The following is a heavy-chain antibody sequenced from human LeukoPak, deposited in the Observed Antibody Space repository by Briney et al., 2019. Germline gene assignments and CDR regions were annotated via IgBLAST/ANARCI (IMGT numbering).Heavy chain of an antibody. D-gene: IGHD7-27*01. CDR2: INHSGST. J-gene: IGHJ4*02. CDR1: GGSLRGYY. Sequence: PSETLSLTCAVYGGSLRGYYWSWIRQPPGKGLEWIGEINHSGSTNYNPSLKSRVTISVDTSKNQFSLKLSSVTAADTAVYYCARTNWGRLKDFDYWGQGTLVTVSS. V-gene: IGHV4-34*01. CDR3: ARTNWGRLKDFDY.